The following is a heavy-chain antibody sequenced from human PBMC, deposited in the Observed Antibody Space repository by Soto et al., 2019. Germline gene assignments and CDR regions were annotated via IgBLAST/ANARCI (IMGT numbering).Heavy chain of an antibody. CDR2: ISTNGGST. D-gene: IGHD3-22*01. CDR1: GFTFSIYA. CDR3: VKGEYYYDSSGYYLFDD. Sequence: HPGGSLRLSCSASGFTFSIYAMHWVRQAPGKGLEYVSSISTNGGSTDYADSVKGRFTISRDNSKNTVYLQMSSLRVEDTAVYYCVKGEYYYDSSGYYLFDDWGQGTPVTVSS. J-gene: IGHJ4*02. V-gene: IGHV3-64D*06.